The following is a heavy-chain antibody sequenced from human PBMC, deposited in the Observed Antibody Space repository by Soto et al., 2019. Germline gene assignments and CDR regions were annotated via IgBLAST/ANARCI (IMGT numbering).Heavy chain of an antibody. D-gene: IGHD5-12*01. J-gene: IGHJ4*02. V-gene: IGHV1-69*01. CDR3: ARGFSGYYSSLDY. Sequence: QVHLVQSGAEVKRPGSSVKVSCEASGGSFSSDAITWVRQVPGQGLEWMGGIIPTFGAANYGRQFQGRATISADESTRTVYMELSSLRFDDTAVYYCARGFSGYYSSLDYWGQGTLVTVSS. CDR2: IIPTFGAA. CDR1: GGSFSSDA.